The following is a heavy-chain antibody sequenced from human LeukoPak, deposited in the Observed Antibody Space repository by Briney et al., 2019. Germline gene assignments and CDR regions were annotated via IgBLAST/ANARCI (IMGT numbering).Heavy chain of an antibody. CDR1: GGSISSGGYY. V-gene: IGHV4-61*08. D-gene: IGHD3-22*01. CDR2: IYYSGST. Sequence: SETLSLTCTVSGGSISSGGYYWSWIRQHPGKGLEWIGYIYYSGSTYYNPSLKSRVTMSVDTSKNQFSLKLSSVTAADTAVYYCARDADGYLDYWGQGTLVTVSS. CDR3: ARDADGYLDY. J-gene: IGHJ4*02.